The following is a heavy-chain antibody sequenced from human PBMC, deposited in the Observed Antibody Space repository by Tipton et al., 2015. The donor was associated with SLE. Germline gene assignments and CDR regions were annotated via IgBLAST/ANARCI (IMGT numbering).Heavy chain of an antibody. Sequence: TLSLTCTVSGGSISSGGYYWSWIRQPPGKGLEWIGSIYHSGSTNYNPSLKSRVTISVDTSKNQFSLKLSSVTAADTAVYYCARHGAWSSSPGWFDPWGQGTLVTVSS. CDR3: ARHGAWSSSPGWFDP. V-gene: IGHV4-39*07. CDR2: IYHSGST. J-gene: IGHJ5*02. CDR1: GGSISSGGYY. D-gene: IGHD6-13*01.